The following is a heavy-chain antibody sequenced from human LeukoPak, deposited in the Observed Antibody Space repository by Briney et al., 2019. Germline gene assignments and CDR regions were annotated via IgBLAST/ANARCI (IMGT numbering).Heavy chain of an antibody. V-gene: IGHV3-33*06. D-gene: IGHD3-3*01. J-gene: IGHJ4*02. CDR1: GFTFSSYG. Sequence: GGSLRLSCAASGFTFSSYGMHWVRQAPGKGLEWVAVIWYDGSNKYYAGSVKGRFTISRDNSKNTLYLQMNSLRAEDTAVYYCAKEKTYYDFWSGYYTGCFLDYWGQGTLVTVSS. CDR2: IWYDGSNK. CDR3: AKEKTYYDFWSGYYTGCFLDY.